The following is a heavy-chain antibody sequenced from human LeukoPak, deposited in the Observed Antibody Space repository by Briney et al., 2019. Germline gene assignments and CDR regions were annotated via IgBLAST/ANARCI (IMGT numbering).Heavy chain of an antibody. CDR2: ISSSGSSI. V-gene: IGHV3-48*03. Sequence: GGSLRLSCAASGFTFSSYEMNWVRQAPGKGLEWVSYISSSGSSIYYADSVKGRFTISRDNAKNSLYLQMNSLRAEDTAIYYCAREVSDYLRSYFDDWGHGTLVTVSS. D-gene: IGHD4-17*01. J-gene: IGHJ4*03. CDR1: GFTFSSYE. CDR3: AREVSDYLRSYFDD.